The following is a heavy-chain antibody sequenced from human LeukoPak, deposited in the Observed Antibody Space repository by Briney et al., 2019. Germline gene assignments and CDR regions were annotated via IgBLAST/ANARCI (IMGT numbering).Heavy chain of an antibody. CDR2: VDPEDAET. CDR3: ATTQLRADFKGYALDV. J-gene: IGHJ3*01. V-gene: IGHV1-69-2*01. D-gene: IGHD5-24*01. CDR1: GYNFIDYY. Sequence: ASVKVSCKVAGYNFIDYYMHWVQEAPGEGLVWIGLVDPEDAETTYAEKFRGRVPMTADTSTDTAYMELSSLRSEDTAVYYCATTQLRADFKGYALDVWGQGTRVTVSS.